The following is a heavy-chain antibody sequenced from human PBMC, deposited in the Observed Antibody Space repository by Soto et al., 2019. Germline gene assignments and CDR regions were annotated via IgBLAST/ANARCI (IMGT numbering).Heavy chain of an antibody. V-gene: IGHV3-23*01. CDR1: GFTFSTYT. CDR3: AKARCSTTNCYVPDY. J-gene: IGHJ4*02. D-gene: IGHD2-2*01. CDR2: ISGSGGSP. Sequence: GGSLRLSCAASGFTFSTYTMSWVRQAPGKGLEWVSAISGSGGSPSYADSVQGRFTISRDNPKNTLYLQMDSLRVEDTAMYYCAKARCSTTNCYVPDYWGQGTLVTVSS.